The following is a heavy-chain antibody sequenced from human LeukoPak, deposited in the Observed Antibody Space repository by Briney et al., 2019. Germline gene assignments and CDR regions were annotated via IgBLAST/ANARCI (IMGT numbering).Heavy chain of an antibody. V-gene: IGHV4-39*07. CDR3: AKSNGYGLIDI. CDR2: FHFSGIT. J-gene: IGHJ3*02. CDR1: GGSISSTSFY. Sequence: SETLSLTCTVSGGSISSTSFYCGWIRQSPGMGLEWLGTFHFSGITYYNSSLQSRATMSVDTSKKQFSLKLSSVSAADTAIYYCAKSNGYGLIDIWGQGTMVTVSS. D-gene: IGHD3-22*01.